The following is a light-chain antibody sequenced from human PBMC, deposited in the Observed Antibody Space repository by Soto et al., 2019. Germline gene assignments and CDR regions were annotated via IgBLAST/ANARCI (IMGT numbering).Light chain of an antibody. CDR3: CSYAGSTTFVV. CDR1: SSDVGSYNL. CDR2: EVN. J-gene: IGLJ1*01. Sequence: QTVVTQPASVSGSPGQSITISCTGTSSDVGSYNLVSWYQQHPGKAPQLMIYEVNKRPSGVSNRFSGSKSGNTASLTISGLQAEDEADYYCCSYAGSTTFVVFGTGTKLTVL. V-gene: IGLV2-23*02.